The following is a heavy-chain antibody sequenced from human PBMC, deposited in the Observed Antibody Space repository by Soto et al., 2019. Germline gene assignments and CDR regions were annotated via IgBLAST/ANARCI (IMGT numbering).Heavy chain of an antibody. CDR1: GGSFSSFG. CDR2: IIPIIGTT. Sequence: QVQLEQSGAEVKKPGSSVKVSCKASGGSFSSFGITWVRQAPGQGLEWMGGIIPIIGTTKYAQRFQGRVTITADKSTTTAYVELSSLRSEDTAVYYCARELKEPGSYYYYGLDVWGQGTTVTVSS. CDR3: ARELKEPGSYYYYGLDV. V-gene: IGHV1-69*06. J-gene: IGHJ6*02. D-gene: IGHD3-10*01.